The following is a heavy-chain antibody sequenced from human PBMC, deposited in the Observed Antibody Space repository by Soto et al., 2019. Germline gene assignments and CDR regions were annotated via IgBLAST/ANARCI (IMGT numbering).Heavy chain of an antibody. Sequence: GGSLRLSCAASGFTFSSYAMHWVRQAPGKGLEWVAVISYDGSNKYYADSVKGRFTISRDNSKNTLYLQMNSLRAEDTAVYYCARDFCSSTSCYSVAGWFDPWGQGTLVTVS. CDR3: ARDFCSSTSCYSVAGWFDP. J-gene: IGHJ5*02. CDR1: GFTFSSYA. V-gene: IGHV3-30-3*01. CDR2: ISYDGSNK. D-gene: IGHD2-2*02.